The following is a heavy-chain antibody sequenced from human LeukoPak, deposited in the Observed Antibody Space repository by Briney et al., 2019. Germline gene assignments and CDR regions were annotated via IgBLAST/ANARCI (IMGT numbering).Heavy chain of an antibody. J-gene: IGHJ3*02. CDR2: ISFSGGST. D-gene: IGHD4-23*01. Sequence: GGSLRLSCAASGFTFSDSAMSWVRQAPGKGLEWVSLISFSGGSTYYADSVKGRFTISRDNAKNTLFLQMNSLRAEDTAVYYCARDKYGGNSNAFDIWGQGTLVTVSS. CDR3: ARDKYGGNSNAFDI. V-gene: IGHV3-23*01. CDR1: GFTFSDSA.